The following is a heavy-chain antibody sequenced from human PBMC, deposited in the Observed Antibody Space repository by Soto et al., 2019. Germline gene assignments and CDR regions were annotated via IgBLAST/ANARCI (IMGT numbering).Heavy chain of an antibody. CDR1: GFTFSDYA. Sequence: HPGGSLRLSCAASGFTFSDYAMHWVRQAPGKGLEWVAVISYDGSNEYYADSVKGRFTISRDNSKNTLYLQMNSLRGEDTAVYYCAAETTFYHGSGSFPYYGMDVWGQGTTVTVSS. CDR3: AAETTFYHGSGSFPYYGMDV. CDR2: ISYDGSNE. V-gene: IGHV3-30-3*01. J-gene: IGHJ6*02. D-gene: IGHD3-10*01.